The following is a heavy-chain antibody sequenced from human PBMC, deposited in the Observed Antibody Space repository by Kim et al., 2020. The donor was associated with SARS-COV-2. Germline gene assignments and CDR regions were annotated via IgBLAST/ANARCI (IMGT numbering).Heavy chain of an antibody. V-gene: IGHV3-15*01. Sequence: GGSLRLSCAASGFTFSNAWMSWVRQAPGKGLEWVGRIKSKTDGGTTDYAAPVKGRFTISRDDSKNTLYLQMNSLKTEDTAVYYCTTVWIMGPGNDAFDIWGQGTMVTVSS. CDR2: IKSKTDGGTT. CDR3: TTVWIMGPGNDAFDI. CDR1: GFTFSNAW. J-gene: IGHJ3*02. D-gene: IGHD2-2*03.